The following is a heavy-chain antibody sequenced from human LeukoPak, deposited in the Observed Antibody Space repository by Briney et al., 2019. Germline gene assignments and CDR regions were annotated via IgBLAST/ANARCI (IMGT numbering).Heavy chain of an antibody. V-gene: IGHV3-7*04. CDR2: INQDGSEQ. J-gene: IGHJ1*01. D-gene: IGHD3-16*01. CDR1: GFTFSDYW. Sequence: PGGSLRLSCAASGFTFSDYWMTWVRQARGQGLAWVAHINQDGSEQHFVGSVQGRFTISRDNAKNSLYLQMDSLRAEDTAVYYCAGGALDYWGQGTPVTVSS. CDR3: AGGALDY.